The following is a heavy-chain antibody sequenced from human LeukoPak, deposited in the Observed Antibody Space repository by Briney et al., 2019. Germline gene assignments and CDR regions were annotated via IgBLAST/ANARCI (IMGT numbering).Heavy chain of an antibody. V-gene: IGHV4-38-2*02. J-gene: IGHJ6*02. Sequence: PSETLSLTCTVSGYSISSGYYWGWIRQPPGKGLEWIGSIYHSGSTYYNPSLKSRVTISVDTSKNQFSLKLSSVTAADTAVYYCTRESLPVLWFGELSASYYYYGMDVWAKGPRSPSP. D-gene: IGHD3-10*01. CDR3: TRESLPVLWFGELSASYYYYGMDV. CDR2: IYHSGST. CDR1: GYSISSGYY.